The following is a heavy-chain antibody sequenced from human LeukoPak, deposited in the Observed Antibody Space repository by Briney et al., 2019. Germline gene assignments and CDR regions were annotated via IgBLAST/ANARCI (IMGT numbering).Heavy chain of an antibody. J-gene: IGHJ4*02. CDR3: ARGYSSPVPNFDY. CDR2: INPNNGGT. V-gene: IGHV1-2*02. Sequence: PSVKVSCKASGYTFTGYYMHWVRQAPGQGLEWMGWINPNNGGTSYAQKFQGRVTMTRDTSITTAYMELPSLTSDDTAVYYCARGYSSPVPNFDYWGQGTLVTVSS. CDR1: GYTFTGYY. D-gene: IGHD6-13*01.